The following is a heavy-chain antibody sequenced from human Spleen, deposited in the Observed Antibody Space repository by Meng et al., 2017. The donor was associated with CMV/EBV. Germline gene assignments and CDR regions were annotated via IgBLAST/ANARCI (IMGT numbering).Heavy chain of an antibody. CDR2: IYYSGST. J-gene: IGHJ4*02. CDR1: GGSMSSSSYY. D-gene: IGHD1-26*01. CDR3: ARLYSGSYSDYFDY. V-gene: IGHV4-39*01. Sequence: SETLSLTCTVSGGSMSSSSYYWGWIRQPPGKGLEWIGSIYYSGSTYYNPSLKSRVTIPVDTSKNQFSLNLSSVIAADTAVYYCARLYSGSYSDYFDYWGQGTLVTVSS.